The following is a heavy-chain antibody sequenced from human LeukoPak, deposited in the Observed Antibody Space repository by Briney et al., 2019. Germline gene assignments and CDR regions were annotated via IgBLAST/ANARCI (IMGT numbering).Heavy chain of an antibody. J-gene: IGHJ4*02. CDR2: INHSGST. V-gene: IGHV4-34*01. Sequence: PSETLSLTCAVYGGSFSGYYWSWNRHRPGKGLEWIGEINHSGSTNSNPFLKSGIIITVESSKNQFSLQLSSVTAADTAVYYCARGCGSSSSCPFDYWGQGTLVTVSS. CDR1: GGSFSGYY. CDR3: ARGCGSSSSCPFDY. D-gene: IGHD6-6*01.